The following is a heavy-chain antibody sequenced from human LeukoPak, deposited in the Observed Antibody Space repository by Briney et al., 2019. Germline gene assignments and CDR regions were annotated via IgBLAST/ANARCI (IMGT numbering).Heavy chain of an antibody. V-gene: IGHV4-34*01. D-gene: IGHD6-19*01. CDR3: ARDQWLNYFDY. Sequence: PSETLSLTCAVYGGSFSGYYWSWIRQPPGKGLEWIGEINHSGSTNYNPSLKSRVTISVDTSKNQFSLQLNSVTPEDTAVYYCARDQWLNYFDYWGQGTLVTVSS. CDR2: INHSGST. CDR1: GGSFSGYY. J-gene: IGHJ4*02.